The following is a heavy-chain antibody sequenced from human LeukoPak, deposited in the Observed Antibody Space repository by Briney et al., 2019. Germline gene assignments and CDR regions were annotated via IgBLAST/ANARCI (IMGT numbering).Heavy chain of an antibody. CDR1: GFTFSSYG. CDR3: ATSYDFWSGYHRLDY. CDR2: IGYEGSNK. Sequence: GGALRQSCAASGFTFSSYGMHRVRQATGKGLDWLAVIGYEGSNKYYAVSVKGLFTISTDNSKNTLYLQMNSLRAEDTAVYYCATSYDFWSGYHRLDYWGQGTLVTVS. V-gene: IGHV3-33*01. D-gene: IGHD3-3*01. J-gene: IGHJ4*02.